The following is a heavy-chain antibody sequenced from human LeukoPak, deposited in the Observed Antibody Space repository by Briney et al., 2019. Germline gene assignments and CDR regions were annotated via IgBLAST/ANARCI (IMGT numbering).Heavy chain of an antibody. D-gene: IGHD1-26*01. CDR1: GYSFTLYG. V-gene: IGHV1-18*04. CDR2: NNTYAGNT. CDR3: AKLGATVGYSPSDY. J-gene: IGHJ4*02. Sequence: ASVTVSLTSSGYSFTLYGISWVCHAPGQGLEWVGCNNTYAGNTSYARKVRDRVTMTTDSSTNTADMALRSLTSDDTAGYFCAKLGATVGYSPSDYWGEGGLVTVSS.